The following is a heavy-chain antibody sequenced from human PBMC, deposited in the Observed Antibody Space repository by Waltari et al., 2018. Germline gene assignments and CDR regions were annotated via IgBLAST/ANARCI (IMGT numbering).Heavy chain of an antibody. CDR1: GGSFSGYY. D-gene: IGHD2-2*01. CDR2: INHSGST. CDR3: ARAGYCSSTSCSPAGWFDP. V-gene: IGHV4-34*01. J-gene: IGHJ5*02. Sequence: QVQLQQWGAGLLKPSETLSLTCAVYGGSFSGYYWSWIRQRPGQGLEWIGEINHSGSTNYNPSLKSRVTISVDTSKNQFSLKLSSVTAADTAVYYCARAGYCSSTSCSPAGWFDPWGQGTLVTVSS.